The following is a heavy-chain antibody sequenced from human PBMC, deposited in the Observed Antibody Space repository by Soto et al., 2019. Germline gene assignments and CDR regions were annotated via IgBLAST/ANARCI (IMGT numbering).Heavy chain of an antibody. J-gene: IGHJ4*02. CDR3: AKSTVISGRYGHLDY. Sequence: PGGSLRLSCAASGFTFNSYAMSWVRQAPGKGLEWVSGISGSGGGTYYVDSVKGRFTVSRDNSKNTLYLQMSSLRAEDTAVYYCAKSTVISGRYGHLDYWGQGTLVTVSS. CDR1: GFTFNSYA. CDR2: ISGSGGGT. D-gene: IGHD4-4*01. V-gene: IGHV3-23*01.